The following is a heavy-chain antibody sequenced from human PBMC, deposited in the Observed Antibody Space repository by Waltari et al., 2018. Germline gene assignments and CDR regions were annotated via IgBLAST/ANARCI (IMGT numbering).Heavy chain of an antibody. CDR1: GFSFSRHW. CDR2: INEDGSTK. CDR3: VRAGGPSNRFDF. Sequence: EVQLVESGGGLVQPGGSLRLSCAVSGFSFSRHWLSWVRQAPGKGLEWVANINEDGSTKGYAVSVRGRFTVSRDDASNSLYLQMNSLRVEDTALYYCVRAGGPSNRFDFWGQGTLVTVSS. D-gene: IGHD3-10*01. J-gene: IGHJ4*02. V-gene: IGHV3-7*03.